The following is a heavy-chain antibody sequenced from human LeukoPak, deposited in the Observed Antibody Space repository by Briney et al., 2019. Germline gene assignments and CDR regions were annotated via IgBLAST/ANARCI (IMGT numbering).Heavy chain of an antibody. Sequence: SETLSLTCTVSGGSINIYYWGWIRQPPGKGLEWIGSIYYSGSTYYNPSLKSRVTISVDTSKNQFSLKLSSVTAADTAVYYCARDRNNDFWSGLYAQNYYYMDVWGKGTTVTVPS. CDR1: GGSINIYY. V-gene: IGHV4-39*07. CDR2: IYYSGST. CDR3: ARDRNNDFWSGLYAQNYYYMDV. D-gene: IGHD3-3*01. J-gene: IGHJ6*03.